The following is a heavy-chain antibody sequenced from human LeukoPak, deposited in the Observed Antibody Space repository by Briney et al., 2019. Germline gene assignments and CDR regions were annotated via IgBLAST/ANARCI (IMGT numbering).Heavy chain of an antibody. CDR2: VNPNRGDS. CDR1: GYTFTGYY. Sequence: ASVKVSCKASGYTFTGYYMHWVRLAPGQRLEWMGWVNPNRGDSNYAQKFQGRVTMTSDTSIGTAYMALSSLRSDDTAIYYCARGGYSTGWLGPWGQGTQVIVSS. D-gene: IGHD6-19*01. CDR3: ARGGYSTGWLGP. V-gene: IGHV1-2*02. J-gene: IGHJ5*02.